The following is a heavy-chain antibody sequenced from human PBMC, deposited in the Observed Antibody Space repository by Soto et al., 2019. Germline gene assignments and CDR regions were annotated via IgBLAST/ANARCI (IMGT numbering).Heavy chain of an antibody. Sequence: GASVKVSCKASGYTFTSYGISWVRQAPGKGLEWMGGFDPEDGETIYAQKFQGRVTMTEDTSTDTAYMELSSLRSEDTAVYYCAVESARPPPTYYYYYMDVWGKGTRVTVSS. V-gene: IGHV1-24*01. CDR3: AVESARPPPTYYYYYMDV. CDR2: FDPEDGET. CDR1: GYTFTSYG. J-gene: IGHJ6*03. D-gene: IGHD6-6*01.